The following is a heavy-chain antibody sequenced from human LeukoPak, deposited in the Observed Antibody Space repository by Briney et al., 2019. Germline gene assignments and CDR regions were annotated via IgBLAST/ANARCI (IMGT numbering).Heavy chain of an antibody. D-gene: IGHD3-3*01. CDR3: ARDSPYDFWSGYYSYYYYYYMDV. Sequence: SETLSLTCTVSGGSISSYYWSWIRQPAGKGLEWIGRIYTSGSTNYNPSLKSRVTMSVDTSKNQFSLKLSSVTAADTAVYYCARDSPYDFWSGYYSYYYYYYMDVWGKGTTVTVSS. V-gene: IGHV4-4*07. CDR1: GGSISSYY. CDR2: IYTSGST. J-gene: IGHJ6*03.